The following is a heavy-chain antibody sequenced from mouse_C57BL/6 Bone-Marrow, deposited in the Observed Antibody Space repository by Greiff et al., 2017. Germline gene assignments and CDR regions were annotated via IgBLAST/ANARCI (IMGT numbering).Heavy chain of an antibody. J-gene: IGHJ3*01. Sequence: VQLQQSGAELMKPGASVKLSCKATGYTFTGYWIEWVKQRPGQGLEWIARIYPGSGNTYYNEKFKGKATLTAEKSSSTAYMQLSSLTSEDSAVYFCARGWLRFAYWGQGTLVTVSA. CDR2: IYPGSGNT. CDR1: GYTFTGYW. CDR3: ARGWLRFAY. V-gene: IGHV1-76*01. D-gene: IGHD2-3*01.